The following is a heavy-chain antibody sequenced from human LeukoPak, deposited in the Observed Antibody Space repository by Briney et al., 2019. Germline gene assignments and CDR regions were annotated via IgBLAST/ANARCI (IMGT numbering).Heavy chain of an antibody. CDR1: GYTFTKYA. CDR3: ARDNEYSSSRYMDV. J-gene: IGHJ6*03. CDR2: INAGNANT. D-gene: IGHD6-6*01. Sequence: ASVKVSCKASGYTFTKYALHWVRQAPGQRLEWMGWINAGNANTKHSQKFQGRVTITRDTSASTAYMELSSLRSEDTAVYYCARDNEYSSSRYMDVWGKGTTVTVSS. V-gene: IGHV1-3*01.